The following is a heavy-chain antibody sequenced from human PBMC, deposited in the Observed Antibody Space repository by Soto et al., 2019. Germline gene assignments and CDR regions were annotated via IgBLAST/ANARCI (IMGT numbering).Heavy chain of an antibody. J-gene: IGHJ6*02. CDR1: GYTFTSYD. V-gene: IGHV1-8*01. D-gene: IGHD3-10*01. CDR3: AVGVRGVYKYYYYYGMDV. CDR2: MNPNSGNT. Sequence: ASVKVSCKASGYTFTSYDINWVRQATGQGLEWMGWMNPNSGNTGYAQKFQGRVTMTRNTSISTAYMELSSLRSEDTAVYYCAVGVRGVYKYYYYYGMDVWGQGTTVTVSS.